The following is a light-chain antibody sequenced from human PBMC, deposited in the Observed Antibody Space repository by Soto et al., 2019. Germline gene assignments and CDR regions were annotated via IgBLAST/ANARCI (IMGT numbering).Light chain of an antibody. CDR3: QQYNIWPPWT. Sequence: EIVTTQSPATLSVSPGERATLSCRASQSVSNNLAWYQQRPGQAPRLLIYGASNRATGVPARFSGSGSGTDFTLTISRLQSEDFAVYYCQQYNIWPPWTFGQGTKVDIK. CDR1: QSVSNN. J-gene: IGKJ1*01. CDR2: GAS. V-gene: IGKV3-15*01.